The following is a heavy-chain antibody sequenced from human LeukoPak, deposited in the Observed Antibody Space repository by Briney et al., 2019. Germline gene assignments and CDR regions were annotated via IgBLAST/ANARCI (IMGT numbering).Heavy chain of an antibody. CDR2: ISSSSSTI. Sequence: GGSLRLSCAASGFTFSSYSMNWVRQAPGKGLEWVSYISSSSSTIYYADSVKGRFTISRDNAKNSLYLQMNSLRAEDTAVYYCARVAITGTGHDAFDIWGQGTMVTVSS. D-gene: IGHD1-7*01. V-gene: IGHV3-48*04. J-gene: IGHJ3*02. CDR1: GFTFSSYS. CDR3: ARVAITGTGHDAFDI.